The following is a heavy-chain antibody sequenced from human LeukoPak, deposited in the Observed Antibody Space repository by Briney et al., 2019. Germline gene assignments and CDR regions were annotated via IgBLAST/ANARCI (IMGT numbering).Heavy chain of an antibody. J-gene: IGHJ4*02. CDR2: IYTSGST. D-gene: IGHD2-2*01. CDR1: GGSISSSY. V-gene: IGHV4-4*07. Sequence: PSETLSLTCTVSGGSISSSYLSWIRQPAGKGLEWIGRIYTSGSTNYNPSLKSRVTMSVDTSENQFSLKLTSVTAADTAVYYCARQGTITYAYFDYWSQGTLVTVSS. CDR3: ARQGTITYAYFDY.